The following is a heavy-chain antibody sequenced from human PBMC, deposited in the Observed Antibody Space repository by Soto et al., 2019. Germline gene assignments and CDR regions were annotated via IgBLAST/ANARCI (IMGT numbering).Heavy chain of an antibody. D-gene: IGHD3-22*01. J-gene: IGHJ3*02. CDR3: AASHSTQYYDSSGYYPDFDI. CDR2: TYHSGST. Sequence: PSETLSLTCDVSGDSISSSGSSWNWIRQPPGKALEWIGFTYHSGSTYYNPSLESRVTISVDRSKNQFYLKLKSVTAADRAVYYCAASHSTQYYDSSGYYPDFDICGQGIMVTV. CDR1: GDSISSSGSS. V-gene: IGHV4-30-2*01.